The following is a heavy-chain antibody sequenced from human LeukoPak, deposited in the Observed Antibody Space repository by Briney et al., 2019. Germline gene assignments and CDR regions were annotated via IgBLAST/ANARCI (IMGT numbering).Heavy chain of an antibody. V-gene: IGHV3-23*01. CDR3: AKAQYDFWSGYYSYYFDY. D-gene: IGHD3-3*01. CDR1: GFTFSSYA. J-gene: IGHJ4*02. CDR2: ISGSGGST. Sequence: GGSLRLSCAASGFTFSSYAMSWVRQAPGKGLEWVSAISGSGGSTYYADSVKGRFTISRDNPKNTLYLQMNSLRAEDTAVYYCAKAQYDFWSGYYSYYFDYWGQGTLVTVSS.